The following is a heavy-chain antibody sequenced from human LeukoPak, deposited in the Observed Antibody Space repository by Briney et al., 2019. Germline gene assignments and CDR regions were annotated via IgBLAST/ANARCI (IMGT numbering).Heavy chain of an antibody. J-gene: IGHJ5*02. V-gene: IGHV3-30-3*01. Sequence: PGGSLRLSCAASGFTFSSYAMHWVRQAPGKGLEWVAVISYDGSNKYYADSVKGRFTISRDNSKNTLYLQMNSLRAEDTAVYYCARGHLLDYDFWSGYYLDWFGPWGQGTLVTVSS. CDR3: ARGHLLDYDFWSGYYLDWFGP. CDR2: ISYDGSNK. CDR1: GFTFSSYA. D-gene: IGHD3-3*01.